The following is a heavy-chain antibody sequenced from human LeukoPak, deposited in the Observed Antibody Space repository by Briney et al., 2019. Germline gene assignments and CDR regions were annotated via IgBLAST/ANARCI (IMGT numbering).Heavy chain of an antibody. CDR1: GGSFSGYY. J-gene: IGHJ5*02. CDR3: ARNSGRLLWFGEDYYWFDP. Sequence: PSETLSLTRAVYGGSFSGYYWSWIRQPPGKGLEWIGEINHSGSTNYNPSLKSRVTISVDTSKNQFSLKLSSVTAADTAVYYCARNSGRLLWFGEDYYWFDPWGQGTLVTVSS. CDR2: INHSGST. D-gene: IGHD3-10*01. V-gene: IGHV4-34*01.